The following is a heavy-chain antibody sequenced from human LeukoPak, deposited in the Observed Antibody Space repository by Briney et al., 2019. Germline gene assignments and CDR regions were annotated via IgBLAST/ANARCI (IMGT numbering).Heavy chain of an antibody. CDR2: IKQDGSEK. CDR1: GFTFSSYW. J-gene: IGHJ4*02. V-gene: IGHV3-7*01. D-gene: IGHD6-13*01. CDR3: ARDGSYSSSWYRLGY. Sequence: QSGGSLRLSCAASGFTFSSYWMSWVRQAPGKGLEWVANIKQDGSEKYYVDSVKGRFTISRDNAKNSLYLQMNSLRAEDTAVYYCARDGSYSSSWYRLGYWGQGTLVTVSS.